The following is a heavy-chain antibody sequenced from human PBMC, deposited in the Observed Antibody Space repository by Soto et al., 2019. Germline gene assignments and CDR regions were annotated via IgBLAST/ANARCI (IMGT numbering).Heavy chain of an antibody. Sequence: SETLSLTCIVSGGSISSTSHYWGWICQSPGNGLEWIGNIYNSGTTYYNPSLKSRVTISVDTSKNHFSLSLNSVTAADTAVYFCARGDYGGNFNWFDPWGQGTLVTVSS. CDR2: IYNSGTT. CDR1: GGSISSTSHY. V-gene: IGHV4-39*02. J-gene: IGHJ5*02. CDR3: ARGDYGGNFNWFDP. D-gene: IGHD4-17*01.